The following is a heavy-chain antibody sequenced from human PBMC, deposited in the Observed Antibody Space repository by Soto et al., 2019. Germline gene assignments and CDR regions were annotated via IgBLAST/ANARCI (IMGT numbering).Heavy chain of an antibody. D-gene: IGHD1-1*01. CDR2: ISGSGATT. J-gene: IGHJ4*02. Sequence: PGWSLRLSCVSSVFIFSNYAMSWVRQAPGRGLEWVSAISGSGATTYYPDSVKGRFTISRDNSKNTLYLQMNNLRADDTAVYYCTKGGIPRRYNIPKVDFDYWGQGSLVTVSS. CDR1: VFIFSNYA. V-gene: IGHV3-23*01. CDR3: TKGGIPRRYNIPKVDFDY.